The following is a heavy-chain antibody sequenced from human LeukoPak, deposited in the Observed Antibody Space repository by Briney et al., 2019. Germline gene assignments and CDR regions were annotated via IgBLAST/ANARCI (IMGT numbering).Heavy chain of an antibody. CDR1: GGSISTYY. D-gene: IGHD1-26*01. J-gene: IGHJ4*02. CDR2: INTSGNT. V-gene: IGHV4-4*07. CDR3: ARARGGSGSYGHFEY. Sequence: SETLSLTCSVSGGSISTYYWSWIRQPAGKGLEWVGRINTSGNTNYNPSLKSRVTISVDASKNQFSLNLSSVTAADTAVYYCARARGGSGSYGHFEYWGQGTLVTVSS.